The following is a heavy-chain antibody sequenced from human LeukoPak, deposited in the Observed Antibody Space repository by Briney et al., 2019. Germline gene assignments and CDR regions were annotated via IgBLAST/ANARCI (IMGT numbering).Heavy chain of an antibody. V-gene: IGHV1-69*13. CDR1: GGTFSSYA. J-gene: IGHJ3*02. CDR3: AEAVYLYDILTGQNAFDI. Sequence: ASVKVSCKASGGTFSSYAISWVRQAPGQGLEWMGGIIPIFGTANYAQKFQGRVTITADESTSTAYMELSSLRSEDTAVYYCAEAVYLYDILTGQNAFDIWGQGTMVTVSS. CDR2: IIPIFGTA. D-gene: IGHD3-9*01.